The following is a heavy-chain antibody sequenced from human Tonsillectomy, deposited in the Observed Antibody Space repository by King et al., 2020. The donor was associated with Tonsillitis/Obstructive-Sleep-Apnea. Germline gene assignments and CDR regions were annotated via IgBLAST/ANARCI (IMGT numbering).Heavy chain of an antibody. V-gene: IGHV4-39*01. D-gene: IGHD2-15*01. CDR3: ARLGFCSGGSCYWFDY. Sequence: QLQESGPGLVKPSETLSLTCTVSGGSISSSSYYWGWIRQPPGKGLGWIGSIYYSGSTYYNPSLKSRITISVDTSKNPFSLKLRSVTAADTAVYYCARLGFCSGGSCYWFDYWGQGTLVTVSS. CDR2: IYYSGST. CDR1: GGSISSSSYY. J-gene: IGHJ4*02.